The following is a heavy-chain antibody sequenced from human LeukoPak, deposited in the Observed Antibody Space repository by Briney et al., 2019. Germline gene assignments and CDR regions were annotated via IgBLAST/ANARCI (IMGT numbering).Heavy chain of an antibody. D-gene: IGHD4-23*01. V-gene: IGHV3-23*01. CDR1: GFIFSSYA. CDR3: ASQRWGY. J-gene: IGHJ4*02. Sequence: RGGSLRLSCAVSGFIFSSYAMSWVRHAPGKGMEWVSAISGNVENTYYADSVKGRFSISRDNSRNTVYLQMNSLGPEDTAVYYCASQRWGYWGQGTLVTVSS. CDR2: ISGNVENT.